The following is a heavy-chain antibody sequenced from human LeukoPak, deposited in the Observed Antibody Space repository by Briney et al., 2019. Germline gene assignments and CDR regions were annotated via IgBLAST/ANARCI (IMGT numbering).Heavy chain of an antibody. J-gene: IGHJ4*01. CDR1: GGSFNDYY. Sequence: PSETLSLTCAVYGGSFNDYYWNWIRQPPGKGLEWIGKIDQSGSTIYNSSLKSRVTISVDTSKNQFSLNLTSVTAADTAFYYCARARTNYYYDSSGYTTRGGFFDSWGLEPWSPSPQ. CDR3: ARARTNYYYDSSGYTTRGGFFDS. V-gene: IGHV4-34*01. D-gene: IGHD3-22*01. CDR2: IDQSGST.